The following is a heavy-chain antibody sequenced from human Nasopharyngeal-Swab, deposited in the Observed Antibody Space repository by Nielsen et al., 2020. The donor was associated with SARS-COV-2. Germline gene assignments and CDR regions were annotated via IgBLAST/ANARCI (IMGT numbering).Heavy chain of an antibody. CDR2: IYSRGET. J-gene: IGHJ4*02. CDR1: GFSVSYNY. CDR3: ARMDFIASRDY. Sequence: GESLKISCEVSGFSVSYNYMSWVRQAPGKGLEWVAVIYSRGETHYTDSVRGRFTISRDNSKNVVNLQLNSLRAEDTAVYYCARMDFIASRDYWGQGTLVTVSS. D-gene: IGHD6-13*01. V-gene: IGHV3-53*01.